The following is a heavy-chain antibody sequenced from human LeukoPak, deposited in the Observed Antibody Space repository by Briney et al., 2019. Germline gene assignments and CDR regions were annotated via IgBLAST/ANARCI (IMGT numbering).Heavy chain of an antibody. D-gene: IGHD3-16*01. V-gene: IGHV4-61*02. CDR2: IYTSGST. Sequence: SETLSLTCTVSGGSISSGSYYWSWIRQPAGKGLEWIGRIYTSGSTNYNPSLKSRVTISVDTSKNQFSLKLSSVTAADTAVYYCARGDWGLVDYWGQGTLVTVSS. J-gene: IGHJ4*02. CDR3: ARGDWGLVDY. CDR1: GGSISSGSYY.